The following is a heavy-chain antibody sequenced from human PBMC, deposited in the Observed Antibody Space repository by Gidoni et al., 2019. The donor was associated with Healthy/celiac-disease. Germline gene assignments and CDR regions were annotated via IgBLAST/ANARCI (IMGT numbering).Heavy chain of an antibody. CDR1: GGTFSSDA. Sequence: QVQLVQSGAEVKKPGSSVKVSCKASGGTFSSDAISWVRQAPGQGLEWMGGIIPIFGTAKYEQKFQGRVTITADESTSTAYMELSSLRYEDTAVYYCARGGGAVAGNDYWGQGTLVTVSS. V-gene: IGHV1-69*01. CDR3: ARGGGAVAGNDY. CDR2: IIPIFGTA. J-gene: IGHJ4*02. D-gene: IGHD6-19*01.